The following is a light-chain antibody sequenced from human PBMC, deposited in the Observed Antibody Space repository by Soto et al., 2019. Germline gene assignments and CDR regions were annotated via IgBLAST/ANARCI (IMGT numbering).Light chain of an antibody. CDR3: QQYNNWPRT. CDR1: QSVGHN. Sequence: DIVMTQSPVTLSVSPGDRATLSCRASQSVGHNLAWFQQKPGQAPRLLIYGASAGPTGIPDRFSGSGFGTEFTLTISSLQSEDLAVYYCQQYNNWPRTFGQGTKVEMK. V-gene: IGKV3-15*01. J-gene: IGKJ1*01. CDR2: GAS.